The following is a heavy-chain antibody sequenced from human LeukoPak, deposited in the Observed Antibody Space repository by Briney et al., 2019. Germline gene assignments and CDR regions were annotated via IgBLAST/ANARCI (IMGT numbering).Heavy chain of an antibody. CDR3: ARVIGPVGELLGIYYYYGKDV. CDR1: GGTFSSYA. CDR2: IIPIFGTA. D-gene: IGHD3-10*01. Sequence: GASVKVSCKASGGTFSSYAISWVRQAPGQGLEWMGGIIPIFGTANYAQKFQGRVTITADESTSTAYMELSSLRSEDTAVYYCARVIGPVGELLGIYYYYGKDVWGQGTTVTVSS. V-gene: IGHV1-69*13. J-gene: IGHJ6*02.